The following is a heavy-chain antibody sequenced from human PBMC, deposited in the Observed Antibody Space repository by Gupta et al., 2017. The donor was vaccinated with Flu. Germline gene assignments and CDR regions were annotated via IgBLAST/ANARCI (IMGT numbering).Heavy chain of an antibody. CDR1: GGTFSRYT. CDR3: ARAYYYDSSGYSLDY. J-gene: IGHJ4*02. Sequence: QVQLVQSGAEVKKPGSSVKVSCKASGGTFSRYTISWVRQAPGQGLEWMGRIIPILGIANYAQKFQGRVTITADKSTSTAYMELSSLRSEDTAVYYCARAYYYDSSGYSLDYWGQGTLVTVSS. D-gene: IGHD3-22*01. V-gene: IGHV1-69*02. CDR2: IIPILGIA.